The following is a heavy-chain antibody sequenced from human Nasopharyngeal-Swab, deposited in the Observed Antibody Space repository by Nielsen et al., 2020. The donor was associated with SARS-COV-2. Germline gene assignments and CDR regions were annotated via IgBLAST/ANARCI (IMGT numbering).Heavy chain of an antibody. V-gene: IGHV3-7*01. CDR2: IKQDGSEK. CDR1: GFTFSSYW. CDR3: ARHYDYVWGSYRPFDY. D-gene: IGHD3-16*02. Sequence: GESLKISCAASGFTFSSYWFSWVRQAPGKGLEWVANIKQDGSEKYYVDSVKGRFTISRDNAKNSLYLQMNSLRAEDTAVYYCARHYDYVWGSYRPFDYWGQGTLVTVSS. J-gene: IGHJ4*02.